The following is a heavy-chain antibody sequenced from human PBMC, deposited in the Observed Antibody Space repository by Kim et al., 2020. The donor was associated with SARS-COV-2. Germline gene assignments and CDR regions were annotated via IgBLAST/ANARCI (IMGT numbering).Heavy chain of an antibody. Sequence: GGSLRLSCAASGFTFSRYAMSWVRQAPGKGLEWVSGISGSGGTTKYADSVKGRFTISRDNSKNTLYLQMNSLRAEDTALYYCATTRRGYVGLSFGGGDFDYWGRGTLVTVSS. CDR2: ISGSGGTT. V-gene: IGHV3-23*01. CDR1: GFTFSRYA. CDR3: ATTRRGYVGLSFGGGDFDY. D-gene: IGHD5-12*01. J-gene: IGHJ4*02.